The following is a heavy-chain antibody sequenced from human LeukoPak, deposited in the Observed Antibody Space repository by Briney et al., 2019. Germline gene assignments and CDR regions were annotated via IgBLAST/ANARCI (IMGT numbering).Heavy chain of an antibody. V-gene: IGHV4-4*07. D-gene: IGHD3-9*01. Sequence: SETLSLTCTVSGGSISSCYWSWVREPAGEGLEGIGRIYTSGSTNYNPSLKSRVTMSVDTSKNQFSLNLRSVTAADTAVYYCARGLTGYYPFDYWGQGTLVTVSS. CDR3: ARGLTGYYPFDY. CDR1: GGSISSCY. CDR2: IYTSGST. J-gene: IGHJ4*02.